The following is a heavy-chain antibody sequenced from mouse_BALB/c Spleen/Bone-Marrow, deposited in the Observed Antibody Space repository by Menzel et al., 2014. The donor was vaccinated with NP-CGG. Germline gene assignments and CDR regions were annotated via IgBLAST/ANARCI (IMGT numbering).Heavy chain of an antibody. J-gene: IGHJ2*01. CDR1: GFTFSSYA. CDR2: ISSGGSYT. V-gene: IGHV5-9-3*01. Sequence: EVQVVESGGGLVKPGGSLKLSCAASGFTFSSYAMSWVRQTPEKRLEWVATISSGGSYTYYPDSVKGRFTISRDNAKNTLYLRMSSLRSEDTAMYYCARHGITRLLDYWGQGTTLTVSS. CDR3: ARHGITRLLDY. D-gene: IGHD2-4*01.